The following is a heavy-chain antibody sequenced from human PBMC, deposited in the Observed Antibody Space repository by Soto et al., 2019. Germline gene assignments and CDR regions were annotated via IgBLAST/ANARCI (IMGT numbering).Heavy chain of an antibody. D-gene: IGHD3-3*01. J-gene: IGHJ6*03. CDR2: IYYSGST. Sequence: QVQLQESGPGLVKPSETLSLTCTVSGGSISSYYWSWIRQPPGKGLEWIGYIYYSGSTNYNPSLKSRVTISVDTSKNQFSLKLSSVTAADTAVYYCARAHDGGFLGYYYYYYMDVWGKGTTVTVSS. CDR1: GGSISSYY. V-gene: IGHV4-59*01. CDR3: ARAHDGGFLGYYYYYYMDV.